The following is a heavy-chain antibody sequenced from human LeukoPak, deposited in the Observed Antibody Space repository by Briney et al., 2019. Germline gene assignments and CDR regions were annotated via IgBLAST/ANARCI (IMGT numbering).Heavy chain of an antibody. CDR1: GFTFSSYG. CDR3: ARDRGGWYKDALDV. CDR2: ISYDGNKQ. J-gene: IGHJ3*01. V-gene: IGHV3-30*19. D-gene: IGHD6-19*01. Sequence: GRSLRLSCAASGFTFSSYGMHWVRQAPGKGLEWMAVISYDGNKQYYVDSVKGRFTISRDNSKNTIYLQVNSLRPEDTAVYYCARDRGGWYKDALDVWGQGTMLTVSS.